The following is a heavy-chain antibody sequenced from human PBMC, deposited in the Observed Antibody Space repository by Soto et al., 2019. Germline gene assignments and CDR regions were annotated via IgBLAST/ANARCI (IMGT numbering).Heavy chain of an antibody. CDR2: ISNNASDT. V-gene: IGHV3-64D*06. J-gene: IGHJ4*02. D-gene: IGHD3-9*01. CDR1: GFTFSDYT. Sequence: GGSLRLSCSASGFTFSDYTMHWVRQAPGKKLEFVSAISNNASDTYFADSVRDRFTISRDNSKNTLFLLMSGLTSEDTAVYYCVKEMGPCCDWSYSFDSWGQGTVVTVSS. CDR3: VKEMGPCCDWSYSFDS.